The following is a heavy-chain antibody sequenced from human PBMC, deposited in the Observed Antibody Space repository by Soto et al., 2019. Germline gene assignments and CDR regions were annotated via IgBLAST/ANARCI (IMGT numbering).Heavy chain of an antibody. CDR2: ISPKNGNT. Sequence: ASAKVSCKASGYGFSTYDISSLRQDTGQGPEWMGRISPKNGNTNYAQNFQDRVTMTADTSSSTAYMELRGLRSDDTAKYYCAASYDSGFDPWGQGTLVTVFS. V-gene: IGHV1-18*04. J-gene: IGHJ5*02. D-gene: IGHD3-3*01. CDR1: GYGFSTYD. CDR3: AASYDSGFDP.